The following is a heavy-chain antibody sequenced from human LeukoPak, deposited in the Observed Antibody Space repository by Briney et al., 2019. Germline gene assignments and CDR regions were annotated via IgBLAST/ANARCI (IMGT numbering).Heavy chain of an antibody. V-gene: IGHV3-74*01. Sequence: GGSLRLSCAASGYTLSRYWMHWVRQGPGEGRVWGSSINPDGSGASYANSVKDRFTISRYNAKNTLYLQMNSLRAEDTAVYYCYSPEVDYWGQGTLITVTS. D-gene: IGHD2-15*01. CDR2: INPDGSGA. J-gene: IGHJ4*02. CDR3: YSPEVDY. CDR1: GYTLSRYW.